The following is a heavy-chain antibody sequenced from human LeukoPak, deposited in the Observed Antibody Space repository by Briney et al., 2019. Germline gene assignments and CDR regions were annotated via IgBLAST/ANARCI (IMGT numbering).Heavy chain of an antibody. V-gene: IGHV4-59*01. J-gene: IGHJ4*02. Sequence: SETLSLTCTVSGGSISNYYWSWIRQPPGKGLEWIGYIYYSGSTNYNPFLKSRVIISVDTSKNQFSLKLSSVTAADTAVYYCARDRYDFWSGYYSTIDYWGQGTLVTVSS. CDR2: IYYSGST. CDR3: ARDRYDFWSGYYSTIDY. CDR1: GGSISNYY. D-gene: IGHD3-3*01.